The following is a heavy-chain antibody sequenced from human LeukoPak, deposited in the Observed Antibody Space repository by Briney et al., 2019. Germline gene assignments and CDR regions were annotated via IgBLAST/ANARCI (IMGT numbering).Heavy chain of an antibody. D-gene: IGHD6-19*01. CDR2: ISNDGDT. CDR3: AGGKTTGGWYEFDY. CDR1: GFTVSSNY. J-gene: IGHJ4*02. Sequence: GGSLRLSCAASGFTVSSNYMSWVRQGPGKGPECVSVISNDGDTYYPDSVKGRFTISRDTSKNTVSLQMNSLRAEDTAVYYCAGGKTTGGWYEFDYWGQGTLVTVSS. V-gene: IGHV3-53*01.